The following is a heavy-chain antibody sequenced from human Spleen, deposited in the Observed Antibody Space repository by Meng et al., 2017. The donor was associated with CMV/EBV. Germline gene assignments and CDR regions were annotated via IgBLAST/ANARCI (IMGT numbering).Heavy chain of an antibody. CDR3: ARDYYGGTSDPMYYYAMDV. CDR2: MSYDGTKI. CDR1: GFSFSTYA. J-gene: IGHJ6*02. V-gene: IGHV3-30-3*01. D-gene: IGHD4-23*01. Sequence: GESLKISCVASGFSFSTYAMYWVRQAPGKGLEWVALMSYDGTKISYADSVKGRFTISRDNPKNTLYLQMNSLRPDDTAVYYCARDYYGGTSDPMYYYAMDVWGQGTTVTVSS.